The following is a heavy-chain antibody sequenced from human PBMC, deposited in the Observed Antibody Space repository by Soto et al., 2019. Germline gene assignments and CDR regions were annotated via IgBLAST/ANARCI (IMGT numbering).Heavy chain of an antibody. CDR1: GYTFTGYY. J-gene: IGHJ4*02. Sequence: QVQLVQSGAEVKKPGASVKVSCKAAGYTFTGYYIHWVRQAPGQGLAWKGWINPNSGGTNDAQKIQGWVTMTRDTSISTAYMELSRLSSDDTAVYYCVRDGGRATVRTLAFDYWGQGTLVTVSS. D-gene: IGHD3-16*01. CDR3: VRDGGRATVRTLAFDY. CDR2: INPNSGGT. V-gene: IGHV1-2*04.